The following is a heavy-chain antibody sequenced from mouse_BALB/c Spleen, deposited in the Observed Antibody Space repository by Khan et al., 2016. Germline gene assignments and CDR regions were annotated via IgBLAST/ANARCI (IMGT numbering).Heavy chain of an antibody. CDR1: GFDFRGYW. D-gene: IGHD1-1*01. CDR2: INPDSRTI. CDR3: ARAGYYGYLAY. Sequence: EVKRRGSGGGLVQPGGSLKLSCAASGFDFRGYWMSWVRQAPGKGLEWIGEINPDSRTINYSPSLKDKFTISRDNAKSTLYLQISKVRSEDTALYYCARAGYYGYLAYWGQGTLVSISA. J-gene: IGHJ3*01. V-gene: IGHV4-1*02.